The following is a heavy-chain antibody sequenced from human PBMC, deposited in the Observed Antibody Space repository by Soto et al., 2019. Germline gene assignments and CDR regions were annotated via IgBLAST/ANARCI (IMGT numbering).Heavy chain of an antibody. J-gene: IGHJ4*02. V-gene: IGHV4-61*01. D-gene: IGHD3-22*01. CDR2: FYYTGST. Sequence: QVQLQESGPGLVKPSETLSLTCTVSGGSVSSGNYYWSWIRQPPGKGLEWIGYFYYTGSTNYNPSLKSPVTISIAASKNQFSRRLSSVTAADTAVYYCARSMYYSDGSNYSPFDYWGQGTLVTVSS. CDR1: GGSVSSGNYY. CDR3: ARSMYYSDGSNYSPFDY.